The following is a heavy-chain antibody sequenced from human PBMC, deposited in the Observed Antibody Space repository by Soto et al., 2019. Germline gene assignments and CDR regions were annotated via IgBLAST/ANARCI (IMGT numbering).Heavy chain of an antibody. CDR2: IIPILGIA. CDR3: ARDSGRPPDFDY. D-gene: IGHD1-26*01. V-gene: IGHV1-69*02. CDR1: GGTFSSYT. J-gene: IGHJ4*02. Sequence: QVQLVQSGAEVKKPGSSVKVSCKASGGTFSSYTISWVRQAPGQGLEWMGRIIPILGIANYAQKFQGRVTITADKSTSTAYMELSSLRSEDTAEYYCARDSGRPPDFDYWGQGTLVTVSS.